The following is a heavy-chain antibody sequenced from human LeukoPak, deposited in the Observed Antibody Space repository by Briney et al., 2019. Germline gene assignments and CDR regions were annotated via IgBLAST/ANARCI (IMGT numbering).Heavy chain of an antibody. D-gene: IGHD2-2*01. CDR2: IIPIFGTA. Sequence: PVKVSCKVSGGTFSSYAISWVRQAPGQGLEWMGGIIPIFGTANYAQKFQGRVTITADESTSTAYMELSSLRSEDTAVYYCARAGRYCSSTSCYDGYYYGMDVWGQGTTVTVSS. CDR1: GGTFSSYA. J-gene: IGHJ6*02. CDR3: ARAGRYCSSTSCYDGYYYGMDV. V-gene: IGHV1-69*13.